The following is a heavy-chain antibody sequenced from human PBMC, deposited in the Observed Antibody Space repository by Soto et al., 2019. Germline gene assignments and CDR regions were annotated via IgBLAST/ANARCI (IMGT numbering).Heavy chain of an antibody. V-gene: IGHV3-48*02. CDR1: GFTFSSYS. CDR2: ISSSSSTI. J-gene: IGHJ6*02. D-gene: IGHD6-6*01. Sequence: GSLRLSCAASGFTFSSYSMNWVRQAPGKGLDWVSYISSSSSTIYYADSVKGRFTISRDNAKNSLYLQMNSLRDEDTAVYYCARPEYSSSSYGTDVWGQGTTVTVSS. CDR3: ARPEYSSSSYGTDV.